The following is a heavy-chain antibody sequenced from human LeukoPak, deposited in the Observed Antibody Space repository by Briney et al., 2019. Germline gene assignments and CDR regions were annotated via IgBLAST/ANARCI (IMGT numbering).Heavy chain of an antibody. V-gene: IGHV4-59*01. D-gene: IGHD3-22*01. Sequence: PSETLSLTCTVSGGSISSYYWSWIRQPPGKGLEWIGYIYYSGSTNYNPSLKSRVTISVDTSKNQFSLKLSSVTAADTAVYYCERASSSGYYHNWYFDLWGRGTLVTVSS. J-gene: IGHJ2*01. CDR3: ERASSSGYYHNWYFDL. CDR2: IYYSGST. CDR1: GGSISSYY.